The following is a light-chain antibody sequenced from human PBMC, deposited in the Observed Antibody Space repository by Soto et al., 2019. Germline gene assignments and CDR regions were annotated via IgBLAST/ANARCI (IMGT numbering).Light chain of an antibody. Sequence: EIVMTQSPATLSVSPGERATLSCRASQSINSNLVWYQQKPGQAPRLLIYGASTRATGIPARFSGSGSGTECTLTISSLQSEDFAVYYCQQYNNWLWTFGQGTKVEIK. CDR3: QQYNNWLWT. CDR1: QSINSN. V-gene: IGKV3-15*01. J-gene: IGKJ1*01. CDR2: GAS.